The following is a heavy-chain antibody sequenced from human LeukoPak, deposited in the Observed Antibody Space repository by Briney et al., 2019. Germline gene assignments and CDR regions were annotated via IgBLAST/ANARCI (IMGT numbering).Heavy chain of an antibody. D-gene: IGHD5-18*01. J-gene: IGHJ6*04. CDR3: AKVRDTTDKRRYYYYGMDV. CDR2: ISYDGSNK. CDR1: GFTFSSYG. Sequence: GGSLRLSCAASGFTFSSYGMHWVRQAPGKGLEWVAVISYDGSNKYYADSVKGRFTISGDNSKNTLYLQMNSLRAEDTAVYYCAKVRDTTDKRRYYYYGMDVWGKGTTVTVSS. V-gene: IGHV3-30*18.